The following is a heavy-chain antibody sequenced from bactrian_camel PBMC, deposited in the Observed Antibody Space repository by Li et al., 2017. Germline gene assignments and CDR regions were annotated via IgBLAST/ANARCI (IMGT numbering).Heavy chain of an antibody. Sequence: VQLVESGGGLVQPGGSLRLSCAASGFTFRDCDMNWVRQAPGKGLEWVSSIKADGSRSYYSDSLKDRFTISKDNAKNTLYLQMNSLKPEDTAMYYCAAYWSLGWTSPSSKLCSVESWVGNRGYWGQGTQVTVS. V-gene: IGHV3S31*01. CDR3: AAYWSLGWTSPSSKLCSVESWVGNRGY. CDR2: IKADGSRS. CDR1: GFTFRDCD. J-gene: IGHJ6*01. D-gene: IGHD5*01.